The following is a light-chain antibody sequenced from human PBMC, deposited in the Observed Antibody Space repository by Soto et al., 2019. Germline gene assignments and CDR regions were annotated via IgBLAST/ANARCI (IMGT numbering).Light chain of an antibody. CDR2: NTS. CDR1: QSITSKS. J-gene: IGKJ3*01. CDR3: QHYGGSFI. Sequence: EIVWTQSPGTLSLSPGEGATVSCRVSQSITSKSLVWYQRKFGQAPRILIYNTSSRATGIPDRFSGSGSGTDFTLSISRLEPEDFAVYYCQHYGGSFIFGPGTKVDFK. V-gene: IGKV3-20*01.